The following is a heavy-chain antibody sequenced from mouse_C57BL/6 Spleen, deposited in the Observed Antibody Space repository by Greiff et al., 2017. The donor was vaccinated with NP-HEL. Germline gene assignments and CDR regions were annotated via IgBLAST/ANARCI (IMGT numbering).Heavy chain of an antibody. CDR3: ARKGYYAMDY. Sequence: QVQLQQPGAELVKPGASVKMSCKASGYTFTNYWLTWLKQRPGQGLEWIGDIYPGSGSTNYNEKFKSKATLTVDTSSSTAYMQLSSLTSEDSAVYYCARKGYYAMDYWGQGTSVTVSS. CDR2: IYPGSGST. CDR1: GYTFTNYW. V-gene: IGHV1-55*01. J-gene: IGHJ4*01.